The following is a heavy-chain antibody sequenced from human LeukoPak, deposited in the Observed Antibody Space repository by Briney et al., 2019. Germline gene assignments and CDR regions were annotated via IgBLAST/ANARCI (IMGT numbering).Heavy chain of an antibody. CDR2: ISYDGSNK. CDR1: GFTFSSYA. CDR3: ARGSDIVATIRVFDY. D-gene: IGHD5-12*01. J-gene: IGHJ4*02. Sequence: GALILSCAASGFTFSSYAMHWVRQAPGKGLEWVAVISYDGSNKYYADSVKGRFTISRDNSKISLYLQMNSLRAEDTAVYYCARGSDIVATIRVFDYWGQGTLVTVSS. V-gene: IGHV3-30-3*01.